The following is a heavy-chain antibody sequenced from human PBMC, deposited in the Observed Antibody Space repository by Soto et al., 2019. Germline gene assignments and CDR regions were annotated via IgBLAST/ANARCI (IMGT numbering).Heavy chain of an antibody. Sequence: EVQLVESGGGLVQPGGSLRLSCAASGFTVSSNYMSWVRQAPGKGLEWVSVIYSGGSTYHADSVKGRFTISRHNSKNTLYLQMNSLRAEDTAVYYCARSSRSTVTPPFDYWGQGTLVTVSS. CDR1: GFTVSSNY. CDR2: IYSGGST. V-gene: IGHV3-53*04. D-gene: IGHD4-17*01. J-gene: IGHJ4*02. CDR3: ARSSRSTVTPPFDY.